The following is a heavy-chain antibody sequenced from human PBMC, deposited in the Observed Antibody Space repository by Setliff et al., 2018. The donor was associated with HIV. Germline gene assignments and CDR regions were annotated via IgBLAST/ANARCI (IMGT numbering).Heavy chain of an antibody. D-gene: IGHD2-2*01. V-gene: IGHV1-18*01. J-gene: IGHJ3*02. CDR3: ARALGYCSSTSCYGGIDAFDI. CDR1: GYTFTNYG. CDR2: ISAYNDNT. Sequence: GASVKVSCKTSGYTFTNYGISWVRQAPGQGLEWMGWISAYNDNTKYAQKVQGRVTMTTDTSTSTAYMDLRSLRSDDTAVYYCARALGYCSSTSCYGGIDAFDIWGQGTMVTVSS.